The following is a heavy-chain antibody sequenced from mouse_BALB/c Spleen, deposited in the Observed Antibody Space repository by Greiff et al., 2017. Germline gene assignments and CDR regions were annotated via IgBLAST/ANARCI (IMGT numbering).Heavy chain of an antibody. CDR3: ARDDYCGSSYVGGFAY. J-gene: IGHJ3*01. V-gene: IGHV5-4*02. D-gene: IGHD1-1*01. Sequence: EVQGVESGGGLVKPGGSLKLSCAASGFTFSDYYMYWVRQTPEKRLEWVATISDGGSYTYYPDSVKGRFTISRDNAKNNLYLQMSSLKSEDTAMYYCARDDYCGSSYVGGFAYWGQGTLVTVSA. CDR1: GFTFSDYY. CDR2: ISDGGSYT.